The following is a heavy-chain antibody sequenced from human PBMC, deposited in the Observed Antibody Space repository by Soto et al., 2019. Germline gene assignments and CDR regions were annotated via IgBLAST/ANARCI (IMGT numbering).Heavy chain of an antibody. J-gene: IGHJ6*02. D-gene: IGHD2-15*01. V-gene: IGHV5-51*01. Sequence: PGESLKISCKTSGYTFTDYWIGWVRQMPGKGLEWVGMIYPGDSDTRYNPSFRGLVTISADTSISTAYLKWSSLKASDSAMYYCAKYNCDAGTCDSCMGGYHYAMDVWGQGTTVTVSS. CDR2: IYPGDSDT. CDR3: AKYNCDAGTCDSCMGGYHYAMDV. CDR1: GYTFTDYW.